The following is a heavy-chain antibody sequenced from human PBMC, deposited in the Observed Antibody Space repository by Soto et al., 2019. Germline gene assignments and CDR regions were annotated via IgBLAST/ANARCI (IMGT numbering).Heavy chain of an antibody. D-gene: IGHD3-22*01. CDR3: ARDYVAYDSSGYYPPSGVDY. CDR2: IWYDGSNK. Sequence: GGSLRLSCAASGFTFSSYGMHWVRQAPGKGLEWVAVIWYDGSNKYYADSVKGRFTISRDNSKNTLYLQMNSLRAEDTAVYYCARDYVAYDSSGYYPPSGVDYWGQGTLGTV. V-gene: IGHV3-33*01. CDR1: GFTFSSYG. J-gene: IGHJ4*02.